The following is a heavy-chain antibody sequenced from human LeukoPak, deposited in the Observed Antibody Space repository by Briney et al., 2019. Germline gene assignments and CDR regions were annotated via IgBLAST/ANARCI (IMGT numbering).Heavy chain of an antibody. Sequence: ASVTVSCKASGYTFTCYYMHWVRQPPGQGLEWMGWIKPNSGGTNYAKKFQGRVPMTRDTSISTAYMELSRLRSDDTAVFYCARDSYSSGAHYNWFDPWGQGTLVTVSS. J-gene: IGHJ5*02. V-gene: IGHV1-2*02. CDR1: GYTFTCYY. D-gene: IGHD6-19*01. CDR2: IKPNSGGT. CDR3: ARDSYSSGAHYNWFDP.